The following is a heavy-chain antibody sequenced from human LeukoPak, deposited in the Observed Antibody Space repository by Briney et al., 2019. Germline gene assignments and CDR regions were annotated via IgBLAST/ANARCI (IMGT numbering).Heavy chain of an antibody. CDR3: AREGYDFWSGYPHYYGMDV. J-gene: IGHJ6*02. CDR2: ISAYNGNT. V-gene: IGHV1-18*01. D-gene: IGHD3-3*01. CDR1: GYTFTSYG. Sequence: ASVKVSCKASGYTFTSYGISWVRQAPGQGLEWMGWISAYNGNTNYAQKLQGRVTMTTDTSTSTAYMELRSLRSDDTAVYYCAREGYDFWSGYPHYYGMDVWGQGTTVTVSS.